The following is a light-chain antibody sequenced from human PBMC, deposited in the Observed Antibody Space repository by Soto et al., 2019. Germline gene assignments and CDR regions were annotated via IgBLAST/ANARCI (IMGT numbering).Light chain of an antibody. J-gene: IGKJ5*01. CDR2: GAS. V-gene: IGKV3-20*01. Sequence: EVVLTQSPGTLSLSPGERATLSCGASQSVASKLSWYQQKPGQAPRLLLSGASNRATGIPDRFSGSGSGTDFTLTISRLEPDDFAVYFCQQYGGSPMTFGLGTRVEI. CDR1: QSVASK. CDR3: QQYGGSPMT.